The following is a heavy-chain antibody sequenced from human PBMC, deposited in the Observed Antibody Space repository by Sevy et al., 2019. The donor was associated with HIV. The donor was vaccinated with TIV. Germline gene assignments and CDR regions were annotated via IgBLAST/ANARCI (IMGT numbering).Heavy chain of an antibody. CDR2: IVVGSGTT. V-gene: IGHV1-58*01. CDR3: AAEDMTTVGGPLWVFNI. CDR1: GFTFSSSA. J-gene: IGHJ3*02. Sequence: ASVKVSCKASGFTFSSSAVQWVRQARGQGLEWIGWIVVGSGTTNDAQKFHERVTITRDMSTTTVYMELSSLRAEGTAVYYCAAEDMTTVGGPLWVFNIWGQGTMVTISS. D-gene: IGHD4-17*01.